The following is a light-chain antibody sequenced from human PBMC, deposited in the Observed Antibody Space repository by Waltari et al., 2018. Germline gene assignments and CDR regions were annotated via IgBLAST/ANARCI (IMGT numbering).Light chain of an antibody. CDR3: AAWDDSLSGRV. Sequence: QSALTQPPSASGTPGQRVTISCSGSSSNTGSNYVYWYQQLPGTAPKLLIYRNNQRPSGVPDRFSGSKSGTSASLAISGLRSEDEADYYCAAWDDSLSGRVFGGGTKLTVL. J-gene: IGLJ3*02. CDR2: RNN. V-gene: IGLV1-47*01. CDR1: SSNTGSNY.